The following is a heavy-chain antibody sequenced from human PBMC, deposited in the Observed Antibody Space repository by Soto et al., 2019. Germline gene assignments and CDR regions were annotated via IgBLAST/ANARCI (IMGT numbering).Heavy chain of an antibody. V-gene: IGHV1-18*01. CDR3: ARETSRGYCSGGSCYYRVIRWFDP. J-gene: IGHJ5*02. D-gene: IGHD2-15*01. CDR1: GYAFTSYG. Sequence: ASLKVSSTAAGYAFTSYGIIWLLQAPGQGLELMGWISAYNGNTNYAQKLQGRVTMTTDTSTSTAYMELRGLRSDDTAVYYCARETSRGYCSGGSCYYRVIRWFDPWYQGTLVTVSS. CDR2: ISAYNGNT.